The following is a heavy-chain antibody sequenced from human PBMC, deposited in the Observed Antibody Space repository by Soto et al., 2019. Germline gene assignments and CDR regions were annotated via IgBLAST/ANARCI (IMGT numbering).Heavy chain of an antibody. CDR3: ARSEIWLPVDY. D-gene: IGHD5-18*01. CDR1: GGSVSSGSYY. CDR2: IYYSGST. V-gene: IGHV4-61*01. J-gene: IGHJ4*02. Sequence: SETLSLTCTVSGGSVSSGSYYWSWIRQPPGKGLEWIGYIYYSGSTNYNPSLKSRVTISVDTSKHQFSLKLSSVTAADTAVYYCARSEIWLPVDYWGQGTLVTVSS.